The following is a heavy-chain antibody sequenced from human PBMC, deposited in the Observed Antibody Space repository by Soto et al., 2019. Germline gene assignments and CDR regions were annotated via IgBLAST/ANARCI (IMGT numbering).Heavy chain of an antibody. CDR1: GCTFSICA. D-gene: IGHD3-3*01. J-gene: IGHJ5*02. CDR2: IIPIFGTA. V-gene: IGHV1-69*05. CDR3: ARDHWGFLEWLSHNWFDP. Sequence: SVKVSCTASGCTFSICAISWVRQAPGQGLEWMGGIIPIFGTANYAQKFQGRVTMTRDTSTSTVYMELSSLRSEDTAVYYCARDHWGFLEWLSHNWFDPWGQGTLVTVSS.